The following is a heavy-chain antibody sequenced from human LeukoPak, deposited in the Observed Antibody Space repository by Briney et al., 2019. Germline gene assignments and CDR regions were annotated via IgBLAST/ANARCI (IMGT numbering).Heavy chain of an antibody. D-gene: IGHD1-26*01. CDR3: ARYSESYHAIDY. CDR2: ISDRTSDT. J-gene: IGHJ4*02. V-gene: IGHV3-11*06. CDR1: GFTFSDYY. Sequence: PGGSLRLSCAASGFTFSDYYMSWIRQAPGKGLEWVSYISDRTSDTNYIDSVKGRFTISRDNAENTLYLQMNSLRAEDTALYYCARYSESYHAIDYWGQGTLVTVSS.